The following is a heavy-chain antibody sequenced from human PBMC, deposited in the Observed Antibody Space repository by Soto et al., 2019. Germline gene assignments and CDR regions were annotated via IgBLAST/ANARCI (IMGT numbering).Heavy chain of an antibody. CDR1: GSSITITYY. Sequence: SETLSLTCAVSGSSITITYYWGWVRQPPGKGLEWIGSIHHSGSVFESGSTHYNPSFKSRVTISADTSKNQFSLKLTSVTAADTAVYFCARNSSSSYFDYWGQGTLVSVSS. J-gene: IGHJ4*02. V-gene: IGHV4-38-2*01. D-gene: IGHD6-13*01. CDR3: ARNSSSSYFDY. CDR2: IHHSGSVFESGST.